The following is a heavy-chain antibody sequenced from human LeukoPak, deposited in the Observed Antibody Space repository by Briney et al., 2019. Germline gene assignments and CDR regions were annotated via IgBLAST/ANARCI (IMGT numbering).Heavy chain of an antibody. J-gene: IGHJ4*02. CDR1: GGSISSGSYY. V-gene: IGHV4-61*02. D-gene: IGHD3-22*01. Sequence: SETLSLTCTVSGGSISSGSYYRSWIRQPAGKGLEWIGRIYTSGSTNYNPSLKSRVTISVDTSKNQFSLKLSSVTAADTAVYYCAREVYIYFDSSGHLDYWGQGTLVTVSS. CDR2: IYTSGST. CDR3: AREVYIYFDSSGHLDY.